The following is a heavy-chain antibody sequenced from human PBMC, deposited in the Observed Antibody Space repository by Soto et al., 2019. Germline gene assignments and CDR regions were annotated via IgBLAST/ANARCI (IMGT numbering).Heavy chain of an antibody. V-gene: IGHV4-59*01. CDR1: GGSISGSY. CDR3: TKYRRTDADGYSFEY. D-gene: IGHD2-15*01. CDR2: IHYSGST. J-gene: IGHJ4*02. Sequence: SETLSLTFTVSGGSISGSYWSWIRQTPVKVLEWVGYIHYSGSTNYNPSLKSRVTMSVDSAKNQFSLQLSSVTAADTAVYFCTKYRRTDADGYSFEYWGQGALVAVCS.